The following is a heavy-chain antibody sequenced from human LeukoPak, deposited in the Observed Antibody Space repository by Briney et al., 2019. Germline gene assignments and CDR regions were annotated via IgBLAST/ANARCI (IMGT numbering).Heavy chain of an antibody. Sequence: GGSLTHSCAASGFTFSNYWMHWVRQAPGKGLVWVSRVKGDGTFTNYADSVKGRFTISRDNAKYTLYLQMHSLRAEDTAIYYCVRDGDDYNFDYWGQGSLVTVSS. J-gene: IGHJ4*02. V-gene: IGHV3-74*01. CDR3: VRDGDDYNFDY. CDR1: GFTFSNYW. CDR2: VKGDGTFT. D-gene: IGHD5-24*01.